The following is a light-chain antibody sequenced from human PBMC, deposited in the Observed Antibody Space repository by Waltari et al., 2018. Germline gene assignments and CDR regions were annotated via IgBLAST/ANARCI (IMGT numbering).Light chain of an antibody. CDR3: QHRNNWPWT. V-gene: IGKV3-11*01. CDR2: DAS. J-gene: IGKJ1*01. CDR1: QTIYNY. Sequence: EVVLTQSPATLSLSPGERATLSCRASQTIYNYLAWYQQKPGQAPRRLIYDASNRATGIPDRFSGSGSGTDFTLIISRLEPEDFVVYYCQHRNNWPWTFGQGSKVEIK.